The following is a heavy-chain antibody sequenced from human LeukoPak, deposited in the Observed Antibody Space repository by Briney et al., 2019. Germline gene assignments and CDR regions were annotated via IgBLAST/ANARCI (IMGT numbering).Heavy chain of an antibody. J-gene: IGHJ6*04. V-gene: IGHV3-74*03. CDR1: VFTFSEYW. CDR2: ISSDGVIT. CDR3: AELGITMIGGV. Sequence: GRSLRLSCAASVFTFSEYWMHWVRHARGRGLVGVLRISSDGVITKYADSVQGRFTISRDNDKNTLYVQMNSLRAEDTAVYYCAELGITMIGGVWGKGTTVTISS. D-gene: IGHD3-10*02.